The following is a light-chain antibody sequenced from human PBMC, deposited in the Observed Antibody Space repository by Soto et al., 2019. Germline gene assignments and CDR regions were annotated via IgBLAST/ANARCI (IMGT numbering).Light chain of an antibody. Sequence: EFVLTQSPGTLSLSPGERAILSCRASQSVTSTYIAWYQQKPGQAPRLLIYGASSRATGIPDRFSGSGSGTDFTLTISGLEPEDFAVYFCHQYGMSPQTFGQGTKVEIK. CDR1: QSVTSTY. J-gene: IGKJ1*01. V-gene: IGKV3-20*01. CDR2: GAS. CDR3: HQYGMSPQT.